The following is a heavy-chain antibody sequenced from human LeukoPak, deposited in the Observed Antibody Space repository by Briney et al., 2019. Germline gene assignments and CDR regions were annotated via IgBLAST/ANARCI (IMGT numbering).Heavy chain of an antibody. V-gene: IGHV1-2*02. CDR3: ARSSGWKYNIDY. CDR2: INPNSGGT. Sequence: GASVKVSCKASGYTFNGYYKHWVRQAPGQGLEWMGWINPNSGGTNYAQKFQGRVTMTGDTSISTAYMELSRLRSDDTAMYYCARSSGWKYNIDYWGQGTLVTVSS. CDR1: GYTFNGYY. D-gene: IGHD6-19*01. J-gene: IGHJ4*02.